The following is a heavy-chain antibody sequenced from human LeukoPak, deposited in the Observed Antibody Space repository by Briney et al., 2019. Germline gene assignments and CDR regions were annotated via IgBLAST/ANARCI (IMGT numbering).Heavy chain of an antibody. D-gene: IGHD6-13*01. J-gene: IGHJ4*02. V-gene: IGHV5-51*01. Sequence: GESLKISCKGSGYSFTSYWIGWVRQMPGKGLEWMGIIYPGDSDTRHSPSFQGQVTISADKSISTAYLQWSSLKASDTAMYYCATPNSIAAAGWVYFDYWGQGTLVTVSS. CDR3: ATPNSIAAAGWVYFDY. CDR2: IYPGDSDT. CDR1: GYSFTSYW.